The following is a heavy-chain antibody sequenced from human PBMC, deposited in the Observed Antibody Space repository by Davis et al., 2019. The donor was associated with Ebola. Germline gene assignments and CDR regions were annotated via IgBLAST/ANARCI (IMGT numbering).Heavy chain of an antibody. Sequence: AASVKVSCKASGGTFSSYAINWVRQAPGQGLEWMGIINPSGGSTSYAQKFQGRVTMTRDTSTSTVYMELSSLRSEDTAVYYCAREMATYPLDYWGQGTLVTVSS. V-gene: IGHV1-46*01. D-gene: IGHD5-24*01. J-gene: IGHJ4*02. CDR2: INPSGGST. CDR1: GGTFSSYA. CDR3: AREMATYPLDY.